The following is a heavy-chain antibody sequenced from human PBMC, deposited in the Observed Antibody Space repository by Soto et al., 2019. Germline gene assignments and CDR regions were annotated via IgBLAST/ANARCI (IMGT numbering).Heavy chain of an antibody. V-gene: IGHV4-34*01. J-gene: IGHJ4*02. Sequence: LSLTCAVYGGSFSGYYWSWIRQPPGKGLEWIGEINHSGSTNYNPSLKSRVTISVDTSKNQLSLKLSSVTAADTAVYYCARGGGSRWYTDYWGQGTLVTVSS. CDR1: GGSFSGYY. CDR2: INHSGST. D-gene: IGHD6-13*01. CDR3: ARGGGSRWYTDY.